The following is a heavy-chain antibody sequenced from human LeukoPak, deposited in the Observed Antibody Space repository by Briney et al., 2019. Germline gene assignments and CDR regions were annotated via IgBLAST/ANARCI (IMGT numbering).Heavy chain of an antibody. CDR3: ARDIGYPDY. Sequence: PSETLSLTCAVYGGSFSGYYWSWIRQPPGKGLEWIGEINHSGSTNYNPSLKSRVTISVDTSKSQFSLKLSSVTAADTAVYYCARDIGYPDYWGQGTLVTVSS. D-gene: IGHD5-18*01. J-gene: IGHJ4*02. V-gene: IGHV4-34*01. CDR2: INHSGST. CDR1: GGSFSGYY.